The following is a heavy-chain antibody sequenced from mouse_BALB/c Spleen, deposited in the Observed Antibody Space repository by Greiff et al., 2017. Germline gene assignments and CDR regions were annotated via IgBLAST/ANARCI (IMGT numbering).Heavy chain of an antibody. D-gene: IGHD4-1*01. Sequence: VMLVESGPGLVAPSQSLSITCTVSGFSLTSYGVHWVRQPPGKGLEWLGVIWAGGSTNYNSALMSRLSISKDNSKSQVFLKMNSLQTDDTAMYYCARGPLTGTDWFAYWGQGTLVTVSA. CDR2: IWAGGST. V-gene: IGHV2-9*02. CDR3: ARGPLTGTDWFAY. CDR1: GFSLTSYG. J-gene: IGHJ3*01.